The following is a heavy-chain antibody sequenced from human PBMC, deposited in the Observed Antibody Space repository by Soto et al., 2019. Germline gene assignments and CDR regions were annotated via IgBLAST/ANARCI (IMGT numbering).Heavy chain of an antibody. D-gene: IGHD3-10*01. CDR1: GGSISSGGYY. Sequence: SETLSLTCTVSGGSISSGGYYWSWIRQHPGKGLEWIGYIYYSGSTYYNPSLKSRVTISVDTSKNQFSLKLSSVTAADTAVYYCARGNGYYGSGSYYNALASYYYYYMDVWGKGTTVTVSS. CDR2: IYYSGST. V-gene: IGHV4-31*03. J-gene: IGHJ6*03. CDR3: ARGNGYYGSGSYYNALASYYYYYMDV.